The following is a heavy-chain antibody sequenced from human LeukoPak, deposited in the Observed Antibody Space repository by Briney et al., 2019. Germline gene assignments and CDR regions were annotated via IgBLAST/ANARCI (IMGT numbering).Heavy chain of an antibody. J-gene: IGHJ4*02. Sequence: SETLSLTCTVSGGSISSSSYYWGWIRQPPGKGLEWIGEINHSGSTNYNPSLKSRVTISVDTSKNQFSLKLSSVTAADTAVYYCAGPLYSYGYRNDYWGQGTLVTVSS. CDR1: GGSISSSSYY. D-gene: IGHD5-18*01. V-gene: IGHV4-39*07. CDR3: AGPLYSYGYRNDY. CDR2: INHSGST.